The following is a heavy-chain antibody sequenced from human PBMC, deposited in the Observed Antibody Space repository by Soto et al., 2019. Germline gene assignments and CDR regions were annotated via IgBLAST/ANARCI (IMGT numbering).Heavy chain of an antibody. CDR1: GGTFSSYA. Sequence: SVKVSCKASGGTFSSYAISWVRQAPGQGLEWMGGIIPIFGTANYAQKFQGRVTITADKSTSTAYMELSSLRSEDTAVYYCARREFYDYVWGSYRYTPFDYWGQGTLVTVSS. J-gene: IGHJ4*02. CDR3: ARREFYDYVWGSYRYTPFDY. V-gene: IGHV1-69*06. D-gene: IGHD3-16*02. CDR2: IIPIFGTA.